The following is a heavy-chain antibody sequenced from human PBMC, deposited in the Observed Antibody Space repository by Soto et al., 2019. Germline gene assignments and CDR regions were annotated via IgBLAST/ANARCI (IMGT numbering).Heavy chain of an antibody. V-gene: IGHV1-2*02. D-gene: IGHD2-15*01. CDR1: GFTFTDYF. J-gene: IGHJ4*02. CDR2: INLYSGDT. CDR3: ARDSATLAGKFLDY. Sequence: ASVKVSCKASGFTFTDYFMHWMRQAPGQGLEWMAYINLYSGDTRFATKFQGRVTLTRDTSISTAYIALSSLTSDDTAVYFCARDSATLAGKFLDYWGQGALVTVSS.